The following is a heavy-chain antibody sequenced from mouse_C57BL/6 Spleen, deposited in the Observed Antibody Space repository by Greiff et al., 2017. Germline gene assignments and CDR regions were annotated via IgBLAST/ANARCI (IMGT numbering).Heavy chain of an antibody. CDR3: TRAGYDYSFAY. CDR2: IDPETGGT. V-gene: IGHV1-15*01. D-gene: IGHD2-4*01. Sequence: VKLQQSGAELVRPGASVTLSCKASGYTFTDYEMHWVKQTPVHGLEWIGAIDPETGGTAYNQKFKGKAILTADKSSSTAYMELRSLTSEDSAVYYCTRAGYDYSFAYWGQGTLVTVSA. CDR1: GYTFTDYE. J-gene: IGHJ3*01.